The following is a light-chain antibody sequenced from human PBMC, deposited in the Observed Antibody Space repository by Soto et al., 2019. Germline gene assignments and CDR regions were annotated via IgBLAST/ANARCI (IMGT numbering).Light chain of an antibody. CDR1: QDISIF. J-gene: IGKJ4*01. Sequence: IQFAESPSSLSSSVGYIFTITFLSSQDISIFLAWYQQKTGKAPKLLIYAATSLQSGVPSRFSGSGSGTEFTLTLSSLQPEDSATYYCQQLALYPSTFGGGTKVDIK. V-gene: IGKV1-9*01. CDR2: AAT. CDR3: QQLALYPST.